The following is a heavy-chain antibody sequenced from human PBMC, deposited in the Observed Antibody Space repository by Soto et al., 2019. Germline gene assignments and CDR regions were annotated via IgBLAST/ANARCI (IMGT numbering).Heavy chain of an antibody. Sequence: SETLSLTCAVSGGSISSSNWWSWVLQPPGKGLEWIGYIYFSESASYNPSLKSRVTISVDTSKNQFSLKLSSVTAADTAVYYSARGKGLLLWFGELHPHNYWGQGTLVTVSS. J-gene: IGHJ4*02. V-gene: IGHV4-4*02. CDR2: IYFSESA. CDR1: GGSISSSNW. CDR3: ARGKGLLLWFGELHPHNY. D-gene: IGHD3-10*01.